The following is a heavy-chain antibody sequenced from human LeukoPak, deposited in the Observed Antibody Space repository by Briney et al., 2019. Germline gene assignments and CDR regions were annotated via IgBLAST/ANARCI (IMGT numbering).Heavy chain of an antibody. D-gene: IGHD1-26*01. J-gene: IGHJ4*02. CDR2: ISAYNGNT. V-gene: IGHV1-18*01. Sequence: ASVKVSCKASGYTFTSYGISWVRQAPGQRLEWMGWISAYNGNTNYAQKLQCRVTMTTDTSTSTAYMELRSLRSDDTAVYYCAGDSLGTLVGATDYWGQGTLVTVSS. CDR3: AGDSLGTLVGATDY. CDR1: GYTFTSYG.